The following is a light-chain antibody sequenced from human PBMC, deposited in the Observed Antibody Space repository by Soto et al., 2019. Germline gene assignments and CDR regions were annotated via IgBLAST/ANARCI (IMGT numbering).Light chain of an antibody. V-gene: IGKV3D-20*02. CDR3: QQHSNWPLT. Sequence: ELVLTQSPGTPSSSPGERATLSCRASQSVSSSYLAWYQQKPGQAPRLLIYDASTRATGIPARFSGSGSGTEFTLTISSLQSEEFAVYYCQQHSNWPLTVGGGTKVDIK. CDR1: QSVSSSY. CDR2: DAS. J-gene: IGKJ4*01.